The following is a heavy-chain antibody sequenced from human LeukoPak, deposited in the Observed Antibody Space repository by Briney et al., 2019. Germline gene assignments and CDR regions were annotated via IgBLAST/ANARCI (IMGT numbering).Heavy chain of an antibody. D-gene: IGHD5-18*01. CDR1: GYRFTSYW. Sequence: GGSLKISFKDFGYRFTSYWIGWVRQMPGKGLEWMGIIYPGDSDTRYSPSFQGQVTISADKSINTAYLQWSSLKASDTAIYYCARRGEAMDPFDYWGQGTLVTVSS. CDR3: ARRGEAMDPFDY. CDR2: IYPGDSDT. J-gene: IGHJ4*02. V-gene: IGHV5-51*01.